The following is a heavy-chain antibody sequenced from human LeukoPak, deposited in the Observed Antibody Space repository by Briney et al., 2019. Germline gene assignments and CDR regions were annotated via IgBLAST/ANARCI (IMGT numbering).Heavy chain of an antibody. Sequence: GASVKVSCKASGYTFTGYYMHWVRQAPGQGLEWMGWINPNSGGTNYAQKFQGRVTMTRDTSISTAYMELSRLRSDDTAVYYCARDGPEGSGWYDYWGQGTLVTVSS. D-gene: IGHD6-19*01. CDR3: ARDGPEGSGWYDY. V-gene: IGHV1-2*02. J-gene: IGHJ4*02. CDR2: INPNSGGT. CDR1: GYTFTGYY.